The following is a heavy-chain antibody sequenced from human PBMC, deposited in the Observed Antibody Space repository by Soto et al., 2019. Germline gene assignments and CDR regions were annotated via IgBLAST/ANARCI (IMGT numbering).Heavy chain of an antibody. D-gene: IGHD6-6*01. CDR1: GFTFSSYA. Sequence: PGGSLRLSCAASGFTFSSYAMSWVRQAPGEGLEWVSAISGSGGSTYHADSVKGRFTISRDNSKNTLYLQMNSLRAEDTAVYYCAKGSGIAARPHLSYWGQGTLVTVSS. J-gene: IGHJ4*02. V-gene: IGHV3-23*01. CDR3: AKGSGIAARPHLSY. CDR2: ISGSGGST.